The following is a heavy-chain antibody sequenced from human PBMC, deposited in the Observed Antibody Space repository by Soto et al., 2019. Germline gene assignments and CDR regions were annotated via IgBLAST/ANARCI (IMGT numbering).Heavy chain of an antibody. J-gene: IGHJ6*03. CDR3: ARIRVYYDIFTGYARYYMDV. Sequence: SGPTLVNPTETLTLTCTVSGFSLSNARMGVSWIRQPPGKALEWLAHIFSNDEKSYSTSLKSRLTISKDTSKSQVVLTMTNMDPVDTATYYCARIRVYYDIFTGYARYYMDVWGKGTTVTVSS. D-gene: IGHD3-9*01. CDR1: GFSLSNARMG. V-gene: IGHV2-26*01. CDR2: IFSNDEK.